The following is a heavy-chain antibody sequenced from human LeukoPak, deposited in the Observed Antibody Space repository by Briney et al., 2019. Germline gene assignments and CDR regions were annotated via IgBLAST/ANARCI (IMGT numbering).Heavy chain of an antibody. Sequence: PGGSLRLSCAASGFTVSSSYMTWVRQAPGKGLEWVSVIRSGGSTVYADSVKGRFTISRDNSQNTLYLQMNSLRADETAIYYCARAPGGFHGDYSPIAYWGQGTLVTVSS. J-gene: IGHJ4*02. CDR1: GFTVSSSY. V-gene: IGHV3-53*05. CDR2: IRSGGST. CDR3: ARAPGGFHGDYSPIAY. D-gene: IGHD4-17*01.